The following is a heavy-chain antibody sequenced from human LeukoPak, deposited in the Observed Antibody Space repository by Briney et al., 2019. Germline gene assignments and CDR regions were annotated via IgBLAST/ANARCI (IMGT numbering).Heavy chain of an antibody. D-gene: IGHD2-15*01. CDR1: GYTFTSYG. CDR2: ISAYNGNT. J-gene: IGHJ4*02. Sequence: ASVKVSCKASGYTFTSYGISWVRQAPGQGLEWMGWISAYNGNTNYAQKLQGRVTMTTDTSTSTAYMELRSLRSDDTAVYYCARAPPRYGGGSLLAVYWGQGTLVTVSS. CDR3: ARAPPRYGGGSLLAVY. V-gene: IGHV1-18*01.